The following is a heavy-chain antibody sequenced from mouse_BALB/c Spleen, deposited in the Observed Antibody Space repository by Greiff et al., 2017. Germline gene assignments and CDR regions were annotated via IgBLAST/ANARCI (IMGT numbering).Heavy chain of an antibody. J-gene: IGHJ3*01. CDR3: TRWNYGSPWFAD. Sequence: QVQLQQSGAELVRPGASVTLSCKASGYTFTDYEMHWVKQTPVHGLEWIGAIDPETGGTAYNQKFKGKATLTADKSSSTAYMELRSLTSEDSAVYYCTRWNYGSPWFADWGQGTLVTVSA. V-gene: IGHV1-15*01. D-gene: IGHD1-1*01. CDR2: IDPETGGT. CDR1: GYTFTDYE.